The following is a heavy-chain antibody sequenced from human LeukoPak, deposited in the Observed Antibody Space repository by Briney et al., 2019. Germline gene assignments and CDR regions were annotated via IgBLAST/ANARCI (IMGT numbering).Heavy chain of an antibody. CDR2: ISGSGGST. V-gene: IGHV3-23*01. Sequence: PGGSLRLSCAASGFTFSSYAMSWVRQAPGKGLEWVSGISGSGGSTSYAQKFQGRVTMTRDTSTSTVYMELSSLRSEDTAVYYCAREGRRMAHSTSCYAQYYWGQGTLVTVSS. J-gene: IGHJ4*02. D-gene: IGHD2-2*01. CDR1: GFTFSSYA. CDR3: AREGRRMAHSTSCYAQYY.